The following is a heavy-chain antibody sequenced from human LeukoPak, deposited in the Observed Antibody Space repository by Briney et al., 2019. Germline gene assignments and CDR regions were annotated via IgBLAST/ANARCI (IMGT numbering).Heavy chain of an antibody. J-gene: IGHJ4*02. CDR1: GFTVSSNY. CDR3: ARDVPLRSAHCGGDCYS. V-gene: IGHV3-66*01. CDR2: IYSGGST. Sequence: GSLRLSCAASGFTVSSNYMSWVRQAPGKGLEWVSVIYSGGSTYYADSVKGRFTISRDNSKNTLYLQMNSLRAEDTAVYYCARDVPLRSAHCGGDCYSWGQGTLVTVSS. D-gene: IGHD2-21*02.